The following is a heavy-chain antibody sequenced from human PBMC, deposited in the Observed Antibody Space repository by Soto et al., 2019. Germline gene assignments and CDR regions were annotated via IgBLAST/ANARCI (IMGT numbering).Heavy chain of an antibody. CDR2: INGDGSSA. CDR1: GFTFSNYW. J-gene: IGHJ4*02. Sequence: EVQLVESGGGLVQPGGSLRLSCAASGFTFSNYWRHWVRHDPGKGLLWVSSINGDGSSAIYADSVRGRFTISRDNAKNTLYLQMNSLRAEDTAVYYCASKANTNSWFVGDYWGRGTLVTVSS. D-gene: IGHD6-13*01. CDR3: ASKANTNSWFVGDY. V-gene: IGHV3-74*01.